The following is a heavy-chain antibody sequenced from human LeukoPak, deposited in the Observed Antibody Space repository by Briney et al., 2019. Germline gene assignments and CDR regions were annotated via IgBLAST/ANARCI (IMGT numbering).Heavy chain of an antibody. D-gene: IGHD2-2*01. Sequence: GRSLRLSCAASGFTFDDYAMHWVRQAPGKGLEWVSGISWNSGSIGYADSVKGRFTISRDNAKNSLYLQMNSLRAEDTALYYCAKGFDSVVVVPAAPWGQGTLVTVSS. CDR1: GFTFDDYA. J-gene: IGHJ5*02. V-gene: IGHV3-9*01. CDR3: AKGFDSVVVVPAAP. CDR2: ISWNSGSI.